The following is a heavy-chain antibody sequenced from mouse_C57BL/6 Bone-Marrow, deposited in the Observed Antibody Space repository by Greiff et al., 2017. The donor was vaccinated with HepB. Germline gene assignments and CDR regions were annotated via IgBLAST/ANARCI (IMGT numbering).Heavy chain of an antibody. D-gene: IGHD2-13*01. CDR2: IDPENGDT. J-gene: IGHJ2*01. CDR3: TLTTYFDY. CDR1: GFNIKDDY. Sequence: EVMLVESGAELVRPGASVKLSCTASGFNIKDDYMHWVKQRPEQGLEWIGWIDPENGDTEYASKFQGKATITADTSSNTAYLQLSSLTSEDTAVYYCTLTTYFDYWGQGTTLTVSS. V-gene: IGHV14-4*01.